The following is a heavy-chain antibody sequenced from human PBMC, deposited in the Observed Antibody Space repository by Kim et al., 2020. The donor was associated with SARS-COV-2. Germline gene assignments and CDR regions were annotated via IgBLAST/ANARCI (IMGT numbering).Heavy chain of an antibody. CDR3: ARDRGRGGTTSGY. J-gene: IGHJ4*02. V-gene: IGHV7-4-1*02. Sequence: YAQGFTGRFVFSLDTSVSTAYLQISSLKAEDTAVYYCARDRGRGGTTSGYWGQGTLVTVSS. D-gene: IGHD1-7*01.